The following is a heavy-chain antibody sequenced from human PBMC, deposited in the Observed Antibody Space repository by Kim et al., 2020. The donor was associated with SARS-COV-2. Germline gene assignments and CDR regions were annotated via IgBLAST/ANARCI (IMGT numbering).Heavy chain of an antibody. V-gene: IGHV3-53*01. Sequence: SADTVNGRFTIPKDNTKSTLYLQMNSLRAEDTAVYYCARGQQQLGVPDSWGQGTLVTVSS. D-gene: IGHD6-13*01. CDR3: ARGQQQLGVPDS. J-gene: IGHJ4*02.